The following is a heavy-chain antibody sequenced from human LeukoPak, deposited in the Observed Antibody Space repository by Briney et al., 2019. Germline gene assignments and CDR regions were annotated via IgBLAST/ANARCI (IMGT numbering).Heavy chain of an antibody. CDR1: GGTFSSYA. V-gene: IGHV1-69*13. Sequence: ASVKVSCKASGGTFSSYAISWVRQAPGQGLEWMGGIIPIFGTANYAQKFQGRVTITADESTSTAYMELSSLRSEDTAVYYCATESSSYMDVWGKGTTVTVSS. CDR3: ATESSSYMDV. CDR2: IIPIFGTA. D-gene: IGHD2-2*01. J-gene: IGHJ6*03.